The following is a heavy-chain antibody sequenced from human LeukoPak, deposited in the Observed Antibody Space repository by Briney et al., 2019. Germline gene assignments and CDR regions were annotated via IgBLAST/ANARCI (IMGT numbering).Heavy chain of an antibody. CDR2: IYYSGST. CDR1: GGSISSYY. V-gene: IGHV4-59*08. Sequence: PSETLSLTCTVSGGSISSYYWSWIRQPPGKGLEWIGYIYYSGSTNYNPSLKSRVTISVDTSKNQFSLKLSSVAAADTAVYYCARHFGDYHLNPYFDYWGQGTLVTVSS. CDR3: ARHFGDYHLNPYFDY. D-gene: IGHD4-17*01. J-gene: IGHJ4*02.